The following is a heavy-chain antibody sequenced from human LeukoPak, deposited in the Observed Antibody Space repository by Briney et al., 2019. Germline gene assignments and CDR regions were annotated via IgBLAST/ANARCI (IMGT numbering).Heavy chain of an antibody. CDR3: ARDARYWYFDL. Sequence: ASVKVSFKASGYTFTVYFLHWVRQAPGQGLEWMGWLNPNSGDTNYAQKFQGRVTMTRDTSISTAYMELSRLRSDDTAVYYCARDARYWYFDLWGRGTLVTVSS. CDR2: LNPNSGDT. J-gene: IGHJ2*01. CDR1: GYTFTVYF. V-gene: IGHV1-2*02.